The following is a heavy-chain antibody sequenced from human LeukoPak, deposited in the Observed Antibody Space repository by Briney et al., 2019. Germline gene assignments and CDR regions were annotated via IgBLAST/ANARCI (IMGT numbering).Heavy chain of an antibody. CDR2: IFYTGNT. CDR3: SRHVNTFDY. J-gene: IGHJ4*02. CDR1: GGSISSRNHY. Sequence: SQTLSLTCSVSGGSISSRNHYWGWIRQPPGKGLEWIGSIFYTGNTYYNPSLRSRVTMSVDTSKNHFSLNLSSVTAADMAVYYCSRHVNTFDYWGQGALVTVSS. V-gene: IGHV4-39*01.